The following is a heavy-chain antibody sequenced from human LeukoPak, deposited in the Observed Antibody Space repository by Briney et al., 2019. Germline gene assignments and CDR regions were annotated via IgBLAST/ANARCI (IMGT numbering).Heavy chain of an antibody. V-gene: IGHV3-11*01. CDR1: GFTFSDCY. D-gene: IGHD3-22*01. CDR2: ISSSGSTI. CDR3: ARDSRGYYDSRGNY. J-gene: IGHJ4*02. Sequence: GGSLRLSCAASGFTFSDCYMSWIRQAPGKGLEWVSYISSSGSTIYYADSVKGRFTISRGNAKNSLYLQMNSLRAEDTAVYYCARDSRGYYDSRGNYWGQGTLVTVSS.